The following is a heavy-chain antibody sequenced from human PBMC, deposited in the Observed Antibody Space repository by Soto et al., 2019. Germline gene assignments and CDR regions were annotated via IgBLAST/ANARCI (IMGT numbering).Heavy chain of an antibody. CDR3: ARGPQDFWSGYLYYFDY. J-gene: IGHJ4*02. V-gene: IGHV4-31*03. CDR1: GGSISSGGYY. Sequence: TLSLTCTVSGGSISSGGYYWSWIRQHPGKGLEWIGYIYYSGSTYYNPSLKSRVTISVDTSKNQFSLKLSSVTAADTAVYYCARGPQDFWSGYLYYFDYWGQGTLVTVSS. CDR2: IYYSGST. D-gene: IGHD3-3*01.